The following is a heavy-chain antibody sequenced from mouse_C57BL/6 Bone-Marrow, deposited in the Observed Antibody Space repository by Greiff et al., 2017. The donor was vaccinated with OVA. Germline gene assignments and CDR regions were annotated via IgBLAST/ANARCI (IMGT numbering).Heavy chain of an antibody. CDR1: GYTFTSYW. J-gene: IGHJ1*03. CDR3: AREDYYGYLYFDV. V-gene: IGHV1-52*01. Sequence: VQLQQPGAELVRPGSSVKLSCKASGYTFTSYWMHWVKQRPIQGLEWIGNIDPSDSETHYNQKFKDKATLTVDKSSSTAYMQLSSLTSEDSAVYYCAREDYYGYLYFDVWGTGTTVTVSS. D-gene: IGHD1-1*01. CDR2: IDPSDSET.